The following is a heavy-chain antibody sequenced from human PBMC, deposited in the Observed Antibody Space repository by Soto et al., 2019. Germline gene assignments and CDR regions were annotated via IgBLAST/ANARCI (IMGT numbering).Heavy chain of an antibody. Sequence: QVQLQESGPGLVKPSQTLSLTCNVTAGYIGSGNYFWGWIRQPPGQSLQRIGHVYYSGNAFYNPSLKSRVTISVDASKNQCSLKMTSVTAADTAIYYCASRKQQVALGDSWGQGTLVTVSS. V-gene: IGHV4-30-4*01. CDR1: AGYIGSGNYF. CDR2: VYYSGNA. J-gene: IGHJ4*02. CDR3: ASRKQQVALGDS. D-gene: IGHD6-13*01.